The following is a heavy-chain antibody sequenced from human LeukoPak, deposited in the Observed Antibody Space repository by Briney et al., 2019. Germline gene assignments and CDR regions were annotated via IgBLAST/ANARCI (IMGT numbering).Heavy chain of an antibody. J-gene: IGHJ5*02. CDR3: ARVRHCSSTSCYRENWFDP. CDR2: INPNSGGT. Sequence: ASVKVSCKASGYTFTGYYMHWVRQAPGQGLEWMGWINPNSGGTNYAQKFQGRVTMTRDTSISTAYMELSRLRSDDTAVYYCARVRHCSSTSCYRENWFDPWGQGTLVTVSS. V-gene: IGHV1-2*02. D-gene: IGHD2-2*01. CDR1: GYTFTGYY.